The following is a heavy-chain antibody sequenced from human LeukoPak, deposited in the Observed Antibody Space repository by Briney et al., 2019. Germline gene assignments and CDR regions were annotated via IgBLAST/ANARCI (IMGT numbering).Heavy chain of an antibody. D-gene: IGHD3-22*01. V-gene: IGHV3-33*01. Sequence: GGSLRLSCAASGFTFSSYGMHWGRQAPGKGLEWVAVIWYDGSNKYYADSVKGRFTISRDNSKNTLYLQMNGLRAEDTAVYYCARDAANSYYDSSGPHFDYWGQGTLVTVSS. CDR3: ARDAANSYYDSSGPHFDY. CDR2: IWYDGSNK. J-gene: IGHJ4*02. CDR1: GFTFSSYG.